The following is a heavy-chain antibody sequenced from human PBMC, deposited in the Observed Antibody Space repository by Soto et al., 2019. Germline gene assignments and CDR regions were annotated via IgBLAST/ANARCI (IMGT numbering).Heavy chain of an antibody. Sequence: SETLSLTCTVSGGSISSGGYYWSWIRQHPGKGLEWIGYIYYSGSTYYNPSLKSRVTISVDTSKNQLSLKLSSVTAADTAVYYCARDSRQLGSGGWFDPWGQGTLVTVSS. CDR3: ARDSRQLGSGGWFDP. J-gene: IGHJ5*02. V-gene: IGHV4-31*03. CDR2: IYYSGST. D-gene: IGHD1-1*01. CDR1: GGSISSGGYY.